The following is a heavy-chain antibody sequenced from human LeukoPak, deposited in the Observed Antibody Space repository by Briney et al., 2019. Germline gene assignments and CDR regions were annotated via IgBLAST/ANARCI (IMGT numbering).Heavy chain of an antibody. D-gene: IGHD3-22*01. J-gene: IGHJ4*02. CDR2: IIPILGTA. CDR1: GGTFSSYA. Sequence: GASVKVSCKASGGTFSSYAISWVRQAPGQGLEWMGRIIPILGTANYAQKFQGRVTITTDESTSTAYMELSSLRSEDTAVYYCARGYYYDSSGYPYWAQGTLVTVSS. V-gene: IGHV1-69*11. CDR3: ARGYYYDSSGYPY.